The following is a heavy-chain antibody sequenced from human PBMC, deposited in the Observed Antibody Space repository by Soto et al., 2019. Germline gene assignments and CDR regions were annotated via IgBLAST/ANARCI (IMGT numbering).Heavy chain of an antibody. J-gene: IGHJ4*02. CDR2: MNPNSGNT. V-gene: IGHV1-8*01. D-gene: IGHD3-10*01. CDR3: AITHLRFGEHHY. CDR1: GYTFTSYD. Sequence: QVQLVQSGAEVKKPGASVKVSCKASGYTFTSYDINWVRQATGQGLEWMGWMNPNSGNTGYAQKFQGRVHMTRTTSISTAYMELSSLRSEDTAVYYCAITHLRFGEHHYWGQGTLVTVSS.